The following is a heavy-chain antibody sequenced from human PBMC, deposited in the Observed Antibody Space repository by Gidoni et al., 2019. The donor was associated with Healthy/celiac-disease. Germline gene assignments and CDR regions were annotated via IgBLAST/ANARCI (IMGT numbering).Heavy chain of an antibody. CDR3: ARGPNYYGSGSYYYYYYGMDV. CDR2: INHSGST. Sequence: QVQLQQWGAALLNPAETLSLTCAVYGGSFIGYYWSGIRQPPGKGLEWIGEINHSGSTNSNPYLKSRVTISVDTSKNQFSLKLSSVTAADTAVYYCARGPNYYGSGSYYYYYYGMDVWGQGTTVTVSS. V-gene: IGHV4-34*01. D-gene: IGHD3-10*01. CDR1: GGSFIGYY. J-gene: IGHJ6*02.